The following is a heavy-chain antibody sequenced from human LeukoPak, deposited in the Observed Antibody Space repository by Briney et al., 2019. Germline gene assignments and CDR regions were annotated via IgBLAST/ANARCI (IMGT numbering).Heavy chain of an antibody. Sequence: SETLSLTCTVSGGSISSYYWSWIRQPPGKGLEWIGYIYYSGSTNYNPSLKSRVTISVDTSKNQFSLKLSSVTAADAAVYYCARAVGVAVNGGWFDPWGQGTQVTVSS. J-gene: IGHJ5*02. V-gene: IGHV4-59*01. CDR2: IYYSGST. CDR3: ARAVGVAVNGGWFDP. D-gene: IGHD6-19*01. CDR1: GGSISSYY.